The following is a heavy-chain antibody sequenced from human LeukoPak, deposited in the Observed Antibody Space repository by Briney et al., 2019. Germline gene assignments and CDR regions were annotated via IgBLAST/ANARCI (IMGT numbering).Heavy chain of an antibody. D-gene: IGHD6-13*01. Sequence: ASVKVSCKASGYTFTGYYMHWVRQAPGQGLEWMGWINPNSGGTNYAQKFQGRVTMTRDTSISTAYMELSRLRSDDTAVYYCARGTSIAAAGSHSNYGMDVWGQGTTVTVSS. CDR2: INPNSGGT. CDR1: GYTFTGYY. J-gene: IGHJ6*02. CDR3: ARGTSIAAAGSHSNYGMDV. V-gene: IGHV1-2*02.